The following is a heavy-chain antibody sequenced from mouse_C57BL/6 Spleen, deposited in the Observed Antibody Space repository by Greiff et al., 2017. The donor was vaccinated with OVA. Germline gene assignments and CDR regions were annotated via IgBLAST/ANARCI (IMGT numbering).Heavy chain of an antibody. V-gene: IGHV1-47*01. CDR3: ARGGYSNFNYYAMDY. D-gene: IGHD2-5*01. Sequence: LVESGAELVKPGASVKMSCKASGYTFTTYPIEWMKQNHGKSLEWIGNFHPYNDDTKYNEKFKGKATLTVEKSSSTVYLELSRLTSDDSAVYYCARGGYSNFNYYAMDYWGQGTSVTVSS. CDR2: FHPYNDDT. CDR1: GYTFTTYP. J-gene: IGHJ4*01.